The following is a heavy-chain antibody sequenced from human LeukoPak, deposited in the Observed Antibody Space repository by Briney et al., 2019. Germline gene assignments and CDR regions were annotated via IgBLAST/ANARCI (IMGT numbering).Heavy chain of an antibody. J-gene: IGHJ4*02. Sequence: ASVKVSCKASGYTFTSYGISWVRQAPGQGLEWMGWISAYNGNTNYAQKLQGRVTMTTDTSTGTAYMELRSLRSDDTAVYYCASGGSGEAAAMLYYFDYWGQGTLVTVSS. D-gene: IGHD2-2*01. CDR1: GYTFTSYG. CDR3: ASGGSGEAAAMLYYFDY. V-gene: IGHV1-18*04. CDR2: ISAYNGNT.